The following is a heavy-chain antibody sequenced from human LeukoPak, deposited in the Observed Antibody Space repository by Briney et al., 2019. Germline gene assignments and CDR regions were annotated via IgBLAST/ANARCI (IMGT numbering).Heavy chain of an antibody. J-gene: IGHJ5*02. CDR3: ARHDWFDP. Sequence: GGSLRLSCAASGFTFSSYAMHWVRQAPGKGLEWVAVISYDGSNKYYADSVQGRFTISRDNSKSTLCLQMNSLRAEDTAVYYCARHDWFDPWGRGTLVTVSS. CDR2: ISYDGSNK. V-gene: IGHV3-30-3*01. CDR1: GFTFSSYA.